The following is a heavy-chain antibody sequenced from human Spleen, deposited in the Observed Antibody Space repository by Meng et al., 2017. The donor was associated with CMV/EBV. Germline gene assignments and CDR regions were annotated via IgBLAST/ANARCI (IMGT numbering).Heavy chain of an antibody. J-gene: IGHJ4*02. V-gene: IGHV3-21*01. CDR2: IGSSGVYV. Sequence: GESLKISCEASGFTFSSYEMNWVRQAPGKGLEWVSSIGSSGVYVYYADSVKGRFTISRDNARNSLYLQMNSLTAADTAVYFCARGGHSSSWYLGYWGQGTLVTVSS. CDR1: GFTFSSYE. CDR3: ARGGHSSSWYLGY. D-gene: IGHD6-13*01.